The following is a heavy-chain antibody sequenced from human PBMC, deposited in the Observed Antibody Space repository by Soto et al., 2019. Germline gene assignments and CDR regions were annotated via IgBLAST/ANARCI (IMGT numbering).Heavy chain of an antibody. Sequence: SETLSLTCAVYGGSFSGYYWSWIRQPPGKGLEWIGEINHSGSTNYNPSLKSRVTISVDTSKNQFSLKLSSVTAADTAVYYCARGRDVLRFLEWLLAPSDYWGQGTLVTVSS. CDR1: GGSFSGYY. V-gene: IGHV4-34*01. J-gene: IGHJ4*02. CDR2: INHSGST. D-gene: IGHD3-3*01. CDR3: ARGRDVLRFLEWLLAPSDY.